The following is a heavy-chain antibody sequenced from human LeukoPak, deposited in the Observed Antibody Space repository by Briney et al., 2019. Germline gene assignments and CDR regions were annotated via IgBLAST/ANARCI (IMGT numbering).Heavy chain of an antibody. J-gene: IGHJ6*03. D-gene: IGHD1-1*01. V-gene: IGHV3-7*03. CDR3: AKKQQAGTGWNYMDV. CDR2: IREDGSEK. CDR1: GFTFSSYW. Sequence: GGSLRLSCAASGFTFSSYWMTWVRQAPGKGREWVANIREDGSEKYYVDSVKGRFTISRDNSRNTVYLHMNSLRAEDTAVYHCAKKQQAGTGWNYMDVWGTGTTVTVSS.